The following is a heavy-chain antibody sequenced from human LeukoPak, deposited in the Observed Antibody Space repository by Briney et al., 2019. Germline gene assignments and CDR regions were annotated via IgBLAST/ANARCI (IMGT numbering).Heavy chain of an antibody. CDR2: ISGSGGST. D-gene: IGHD6-19*01. CDR3: AKDRAVAGNFDY. Sequence: GGSPRLSCAASGFTFSGYAMSWVRQAPGKGLEWVSAISGSGGSTYYADSVKGRFTISRDNSKNTLYLQMNSLRAEDTAVYYCAKDRAVAGNFDYWGQGTLVTVSS. J-gene: IGHJ4*02. CDR1: GFTFSGYA. V-gene: IGHV3-23*01.